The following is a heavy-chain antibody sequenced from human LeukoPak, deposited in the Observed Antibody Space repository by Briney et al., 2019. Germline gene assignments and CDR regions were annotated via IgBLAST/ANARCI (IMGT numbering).Heavy chain of an antibody. D-gene: IGHD2-2*01. CDR3: ARLPAYCSSTSCYYDY. CDR1: GFTFSSYS. V-gene: IGHV3-48*04. CDR2: ISSASGSI. J-gene: IGHJ4*02. Sequence: GGSLRLSCAASGFTFSSYSMNWVRQAPGKGLEWVSYISSASGSIYYADSVKCRFTISRDNAKNSLFLQMNSLRAEDTAVYYCARLPAYCSSTSCYYDYWGQGTLVTVSS.